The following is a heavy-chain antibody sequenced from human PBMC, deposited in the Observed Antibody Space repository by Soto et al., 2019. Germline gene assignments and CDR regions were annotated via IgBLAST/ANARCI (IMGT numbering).Heavy chain of an antibody. D-gene: IGHD3-16*01. CDR1: SGSISSSHW. CDR2: IYHSGST. J-gene: IGHJ4*02. V-gene: IGHV4-4*02. CDR3: ASSGGGEDY. Sequence: QVQLQESGPGLVKPSGTLSLSCAVSSGSISSSHWWTWVRQPPGKGLEWIGEIYHSGSTNYNPSLKSRVTISVDTSRNQFSLNLSSVTAADTAVYYCASSGGGEDYWGQGILVTVSS.